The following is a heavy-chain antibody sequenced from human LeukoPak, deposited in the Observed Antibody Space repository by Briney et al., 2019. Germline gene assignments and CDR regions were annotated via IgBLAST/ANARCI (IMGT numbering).Heavy chain of an antibody. J-gene: IGHJ6*02. CDR2: ISSSSSTI. CDR1: GFTFSTYA. Sequence: GGSLRLSCSASGFTFSTYAMHWVRQAPGKGLEWVSYISSSSSTIYYADSVKGRFTISRDNAKNSVYLQMNSLRDEDTAVYYCARESGMDVWGQGTTVTVSS. V-gene: IGHV3-48*02. CDR3: ARESGMDV.